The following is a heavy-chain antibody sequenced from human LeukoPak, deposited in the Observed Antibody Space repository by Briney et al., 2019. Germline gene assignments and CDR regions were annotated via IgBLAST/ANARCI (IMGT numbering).Heavy chain of an antibody. V-gene: IGHV3-21*01. Sequence: GSLRLSCAASGFTFSSYSMNWVRQAPGKGLEWVSSISSSSSYIYYADSVKGRFTISRDNSKNTLYLQMNSLRAEDTAVYYCAREYSSSSFDCWGQGTLVTVSS. CDR1: GFTFSSYS. CDR2: ISSSSSYI. CDR3: AREYSSSSFDC. J-gene: IGHJ4*02. D-gene: IGHD6-13*01.